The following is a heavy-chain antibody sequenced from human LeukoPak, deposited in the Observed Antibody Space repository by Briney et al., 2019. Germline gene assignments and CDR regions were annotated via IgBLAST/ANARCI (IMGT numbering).Heavy chain of an antibody. CDR2: ISSSGSTI. CDR3: AREQWLGTYDY. D-gene: IGHD6-19*01. Sequence: PGGSLRLSCAASGFTFSNYWMIWVRQAPGKGLEWVSYISSSGSTIYYADSVKGRFTISRDNAKNSLYLQMNSLRAEDTAVYYCAREQWLGTYDYWGQGTLVTVSS. CDR1: GFTFSNYW. J-gene: IGHJ4*02. V-gene: IGHV3-48*04.